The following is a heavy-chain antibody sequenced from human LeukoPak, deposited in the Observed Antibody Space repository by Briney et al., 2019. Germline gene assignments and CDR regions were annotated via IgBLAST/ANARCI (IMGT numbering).Heavy chain of an antibody. V-gene: IGHV1-2*02. D-gene: IGHD3-22*01. J-gene: IGHJ4*02. CDR3: ARGFYDSSGYPKYYFDY. Sequence: ASVKLSCKASGYTFTGYYMQWVRQAPGQGLEWMGLINPNSGGTNYARKFQGRVTMTRDTSISTAYMVLSRLRSDGTAVYYCARGFYDSSGYPKYYFDYWGQGTLVTVSS. CDR1: GYTFTGYY. CDR2: INPNSGGT.